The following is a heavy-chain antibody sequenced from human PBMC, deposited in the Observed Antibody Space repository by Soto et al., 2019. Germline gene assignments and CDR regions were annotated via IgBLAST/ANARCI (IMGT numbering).Heavy chain of an antibody. CDR1: VGSISSNY. J-gene: IGHJ4*02. CDR3: ARYRREAVAGYTLDN. V-gene: IGHV4-59*01. Sequence: LSLTCTVSVGSISSNYWTWIRQPPGKGLEWIGYVYNSGSTNYNPSLKSRVTISEDTSKSQFSLKVNSMTAADTAVYYCARYRREAVAGYTLDNWGQGILVTVSS. CDR2: VYNSGST. D-gene: IGHD6-13*01.